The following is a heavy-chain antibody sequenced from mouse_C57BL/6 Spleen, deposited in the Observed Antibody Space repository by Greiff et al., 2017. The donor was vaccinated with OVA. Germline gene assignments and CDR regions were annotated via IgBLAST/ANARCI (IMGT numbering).Heavy chain of an antibody. CDR2: IYPGSGNT. D-gene: IGHD1-1*01. Sequence: QVQLQQSGPELVKPGASVKISCKASGYSFTSYYIHWVKQRPGQGLEWIGWIYPGSGNTKYNEKFKGKATLTADPSSSTAYMQLSSLTSEDSAVYYCARGPYYYGRLDYWGQGTTLTVSS. J-gene: IGHJ2*01. V-gene: IGHV1-66*01. CDR3: ARGPYYYGRLDY. CDR1: GYSFTSYY.